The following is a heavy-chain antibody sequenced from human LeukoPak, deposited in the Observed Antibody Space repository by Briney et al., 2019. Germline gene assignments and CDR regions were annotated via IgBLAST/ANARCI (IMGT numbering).Heavy chain of an antibody. CDR2: IIPIFGTA. Sequence: SVKVSCKASGYTFTSYGISWVRQAPGQGLEWMGGIIPIFGTANYAQKFQGRVTITADESTSTAYMELSSLRSEDTAVYYCARRSYDSSGYYWPHYYYYGMDVWGQGTTVTVSS. CDR3: ARRSYDSSGYYWPHYYYYGMDV. CDR1: GYTFTSYG. J-gene: IGHJ6*02. V-gene: IGHV1-69*13. D-gene: IGHD3-22*01.